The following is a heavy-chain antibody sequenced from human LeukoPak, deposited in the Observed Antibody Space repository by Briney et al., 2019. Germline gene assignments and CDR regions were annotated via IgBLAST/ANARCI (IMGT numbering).Heavy chain of an antibody. Sequence: PGKSLRLSCTASGSTFSDYGMHWVRQPPGKGLEWVAVIRYDGSNKYYADSVKGRFTIPRDNSKNTLYLQMNSLRAEDTAVYYSARDLCSSTSCIYYYYYYGMDVWGQGTTVTVSS. J-gene: IGHJ6*02. D-gene: IGHD2-2*01. CDR1: GSTFSDYG. V-gene: IGHV3-33*01. CDR2: IRYDGSNK. CDR3: ARDLCSSTSCIYYYYYYGMDV.